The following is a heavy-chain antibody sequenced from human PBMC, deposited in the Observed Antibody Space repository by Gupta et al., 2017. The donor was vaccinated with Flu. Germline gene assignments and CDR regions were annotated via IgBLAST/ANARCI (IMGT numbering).Heavy chain of an antibody. CDR1: SNVW. J-gene: IGHJ4*02. Sequence: SNVWMTWVRQAPGKGLEWVGRIKSKTDGGTTDDAAPVKGRLTISRDDAKKTLYLQMTRLKIDDTAVYYWATDGSNWNGLDYWGQGTLVTVSS. D-gene: IGHD1-1*01. CDR3: ATDGSNWNGLDY. CDR2: IKSKTDGGTT. V-gene: IGHV3-15*01.